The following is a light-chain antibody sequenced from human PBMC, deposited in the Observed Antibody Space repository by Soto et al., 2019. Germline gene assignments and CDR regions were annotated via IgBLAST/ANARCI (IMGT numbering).Light chain of an antibody. CDR3: QQSLTMPIT. CDR1: QSISSW. CDR2: SAS. J-gene: IGKJ5*01. V-gene: IGKV1-5*01. Sequence: DIQMTQSPSTLSASVGDRVTISCRASQSISSWLAWYLQRPGQAPKLLIRSASTLQRGVPSRVSGSGARTGFTLTIADLQPDDFGTYYCQQSLTMPITFGHGTRLEIK.